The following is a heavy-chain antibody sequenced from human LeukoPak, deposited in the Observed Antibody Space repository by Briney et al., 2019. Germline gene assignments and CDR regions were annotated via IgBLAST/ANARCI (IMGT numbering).Heavy chain of an antibody. J-gene: IGHJ6*02. CDR2: IIPIFGTA. Sequence: GASVKVSCKASGGTFSSYAISWVRQAPGQGLEWKGGIIPIFGTANYAQKFQGRVTITADESTSTAYMELSSLRSEDTAVYYCARDHRVVGLVVPAARDYYYGMDVWGQGTTVTVSS. D-gene: IGHD2-2*01. CDR1: GGTFSSYA. CDR3: ARDHRVVGLVVPAARDYYYGMDV. V-gene: IGHV1-69*13.